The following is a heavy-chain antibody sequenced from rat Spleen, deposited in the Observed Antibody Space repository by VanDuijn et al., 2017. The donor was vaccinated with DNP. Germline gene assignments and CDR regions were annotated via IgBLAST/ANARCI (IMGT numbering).Heavy chain of an antibody. Sequence: EVQLVESGGDLVQPGRSLKLFCAASGFTFSDYYMAWFRQAPTKGLEWVAYIGSDGYAPYYGDSVKGRFAISRDNAKSTLYLQMSSLRSEDMATYYCIRWNSGHFDYWGQGVMVTVPS. CDR2: IGSDGYAP. CDR1: GFTFSDYY. CDR3: IRWNSGHFDY. J-gene: IGHJ2*01. D-gene: IGHD4-3*01. V-gene: IGHV5-22*01.